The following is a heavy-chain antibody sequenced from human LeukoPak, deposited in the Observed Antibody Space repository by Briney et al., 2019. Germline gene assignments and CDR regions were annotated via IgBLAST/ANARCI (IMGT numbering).Heavy chain of an antibody. CDR2: ISSSSSYI. CDR3: ARGGGNDGPFDY. CDR1: GFTFTHYG. V-gene: IGHV3-21*01. D-gene: IGHD1-1*01. J-gene: IGHJ4*02. Sequence: GGSLRLSCAASGFTFTHYGMNWVRQAPGKGLEWVSSISSSSSYIYYADSVKGRFTISRDNAKNSLYLQMNSLRAEDTAVYYCARGGGNDGPFDYWGQGTLVTVSS.